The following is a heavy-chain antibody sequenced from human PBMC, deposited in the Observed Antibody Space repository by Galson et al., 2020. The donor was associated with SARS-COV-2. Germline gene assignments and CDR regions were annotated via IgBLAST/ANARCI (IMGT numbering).Heavy chain of an antibody. CDR1: GYTFSGHY. CDR3: TRGSNSSPFYHYEP. CDR2: INPNSGDT. V-gene: IGHV1-2*06. Sequence: ASVKVSCKASGYTFSGHYMHWVRLAPGQGLEWMGRINPNSGDTDVAQKFQGRVTMTTDTSLTTAYMELSRLTSDDTAVYYCTRGSNSSPFYHYEPWGQGTLVTVSS. J-gene: IGHJ4*02. D-gene: IGHD3-10*01.